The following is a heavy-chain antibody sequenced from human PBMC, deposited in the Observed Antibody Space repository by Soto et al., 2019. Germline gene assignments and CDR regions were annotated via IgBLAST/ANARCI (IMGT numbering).Heavy chain of an antibody. Sequence: GXSVKVSCRASGYTFTNNVIHLVRQAPGQRLEWIGWVNAGNDNTKLSREFQGRLTLTKDTSATTAYMELSSLTPEDTAIYFCAREVPYGYSRFDYWGQGTLVTVSS. CDR3: AREVPYGYSRFDY. CDR1: GYTFTNNV. CDR2: VNAGNDNT. V-gene: IGHV1-3*01. J-gene: IGHJ4*02. D-gene: IGHD5-18*01.